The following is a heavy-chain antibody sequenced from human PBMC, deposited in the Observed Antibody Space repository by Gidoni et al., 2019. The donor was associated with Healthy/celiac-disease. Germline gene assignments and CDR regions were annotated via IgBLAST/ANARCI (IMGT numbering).Heavy chain of an antibody. D-gene: IGHD2-15*01. CDR1: GFTFSNAW. Sequence: EVQLVESGGGLVKPGGSLRLSCAASGFTFSNAWMNWVRQAPGKGLEWVGRIKSKTDGGTTDYAAPVKGRFTISRDDSKNTLYLQMNSLKTEDTAVYYCTLSGGSCCDAFDIWGQGTMVTVSS. J-gene: IGHJ3*02. CDR3: TLSGGSCCDAFDI. V-gene: IGHV3-15*07. CDR2: IKSKTDGGTT.